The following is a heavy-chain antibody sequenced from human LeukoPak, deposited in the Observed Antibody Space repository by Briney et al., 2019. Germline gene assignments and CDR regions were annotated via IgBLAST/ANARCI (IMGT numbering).Heavy chain of an antibody. Sequence: SETLSLTCTVSGGSISSSSYYWGWIRQPPGKGLEWIGSIYYSGSTYYNPSLKSRVTISVDTSKNQFSLKLSSVTAADTAVYYCAAVVMVRGEIPDWGQGTLVTVSS. CDR3: AAVVMVRGEIPD. CDR2: IYYSGST. D-gene: IGHD3-10*01. CDR1: GGSISSSSYY. V-gene: IGHV4-39*07. J-gene: IGHJ4*02.